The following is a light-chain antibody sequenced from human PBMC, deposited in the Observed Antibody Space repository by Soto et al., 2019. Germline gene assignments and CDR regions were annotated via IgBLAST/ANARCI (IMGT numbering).Light chain of an antibody. Sequence: EIVLTQSPATLSLSPGERATLSCRASQSVSSYLAWYQHKPGQAPRLLIDDASKRATGIPARFSGSGSGTDFTLTISSLEPEDFSVYYCQQRSNLPPTWMFGQGTRVEIK. V-gene: IGKV3-11*01. CDR1: QSVSSY. J-gene: IGKJ1*01. CDR3: QQRSNLPPTWM. CDR2: DAS.